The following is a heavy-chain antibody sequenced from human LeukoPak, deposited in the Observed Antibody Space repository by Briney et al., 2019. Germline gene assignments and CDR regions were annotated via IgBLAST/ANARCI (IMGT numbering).Heavy chain of an antibody. CDR2: IYYSGNA. CDR3: ARWAGAPTAFDI. CDR1: GGSIRSSSYY. J-gene: IGHJ3*02. V-gene: IGHV4-39*01. D-gene: IGHD6-19*01. Sequence: SETLSLTCTASGGSIRSSSYYWGWIRQPPGKGLEWIGSIYYSGNAYYNPSLKSRATIYVDTSKNQFSLNLNSVTAADTAIYYCARWAGAPTAFDIWGQGTLVTVSS.